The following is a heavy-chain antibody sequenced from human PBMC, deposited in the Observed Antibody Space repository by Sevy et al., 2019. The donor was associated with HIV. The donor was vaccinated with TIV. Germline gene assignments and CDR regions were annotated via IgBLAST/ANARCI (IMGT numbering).Heavy chain of an antibody. CDR2: IIPIFGTA. D-gene: IGHD3-22*01. Sequence: VKVSCKASGGTFSSYAISWVRQAPGQGLEWMGGIIPIFGTANYAQKFQGRVTITADKSTSTAYMELSSLRSEDTAVYYCARVRVITMIVVATFDAFDIWGQGTMVIVSS. V-gene: IGHV1-69*06. CDR1: GGTFSSYA. CDR3: ARVRVITMIVVATFDAFDI. J-gene: IGHJ3*02.